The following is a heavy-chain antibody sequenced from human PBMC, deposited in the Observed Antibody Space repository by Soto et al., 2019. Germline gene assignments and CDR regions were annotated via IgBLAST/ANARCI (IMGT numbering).Heavy chain of an antibody. J-gene: IGHJ3*02. V-gene: IGHV3-21*01. CDR1: GFTFSSYS. CDR2: ISSSSSYI. CDR3: ARDRAARHYDAFDI. Sequence: GGSLRLSCAASGFTFSSYSMNWVRQATGKGLEWVSSISSSSSYIYYAGSVKGRFTISRDNAKNSLYLQMNSLRAEDTAVYYCARDRAARHYDAFDIWGQGTMVTVSS. D-gene: IGHD6-6*01.